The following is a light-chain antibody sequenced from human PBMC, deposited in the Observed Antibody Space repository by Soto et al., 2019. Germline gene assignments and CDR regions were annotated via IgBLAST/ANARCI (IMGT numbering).Light chain of an antibody. Sequence: SYELTQTPSVSVAPGTTARITCGGTNLRSKSVHWYQQKPGQAPVLVIYYDDDRPSGIPERFSGSISGNTATLTINRVEGGDEADYYCQVWDVRSGVFGGGTKLTVL. V-gene: IGLV3-21*04. CDR1: NLRSKS. CDR2: YDD. CDR3: QVWDVRSGV. J-gene: IGLJ3*02.